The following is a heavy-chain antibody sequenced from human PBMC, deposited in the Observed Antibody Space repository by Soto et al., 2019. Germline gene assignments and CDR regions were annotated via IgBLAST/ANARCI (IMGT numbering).Heavy chain of an antibody. CDR3: ARGPGSSGWYVDY. V-gene: IGHV3-48*04. CDR2: ISSSSSNI. D-gene: IGHD6-19*01. Sequence: PGGSLRLSCAASGFTFSSYSMNWVRQAPGKGLEWVSYISSSSSNIYYADSVKGRFTISRDNAKKSLYLQMNSLRAEDTAVYYCARGPGSSGWYVDYWGQGALVTVSS. CDR1: GFTFSSYS. J-gene: IGHJ4*02.